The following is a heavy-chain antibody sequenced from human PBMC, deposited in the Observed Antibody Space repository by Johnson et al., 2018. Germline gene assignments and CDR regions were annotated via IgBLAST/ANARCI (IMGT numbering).Heavy chain of an antibody. V-gene: IGHV3-7*01. CDR3: ARDRLFCRSTSGFYYGMDV. D-gene: IGHD2-2*01. CDR2: IKQDGSEK. CDR1: RVTFSNYY. Sequence: VQLVESGGGLVQPGGSLRLSCAGSRVTFSNYYMSWVRQAPGKGLEWVANIKQDGSEKYYVDSVKGRFTISGDNSKNSLYLQMNSLRVEDTAVYYCARDRLFCRSTSGFYYGMDVWGQGTSVTVSS. J-gene: IGHJ6*02.